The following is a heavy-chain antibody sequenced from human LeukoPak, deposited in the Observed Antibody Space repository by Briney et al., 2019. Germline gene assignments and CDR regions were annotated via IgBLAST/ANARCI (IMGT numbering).Heavy chain of an antibody. V-gene: IGHV3-30*01. J-gene: IGHJ4*02. CDR2: VSYDGGAK. CDR1: GFTFSSYA. CDR3: TRAGGDSSWFY. D-gene: IGHD6-13*01. Sequence: PGGSLRLSCAASGFTFSSYAIHWVRQAPGKGLEWVAVVSYDGGAKYYADSVKGRFTISRDNSKNTVYLQMDSLRPDDTAMYYCTRAGGDSSWFYWGQGALVTVSS.